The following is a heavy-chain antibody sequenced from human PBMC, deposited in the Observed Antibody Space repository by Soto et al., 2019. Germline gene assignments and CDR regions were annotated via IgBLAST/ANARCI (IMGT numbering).Heavy chain of an antibody. CDR2: ISYDGSNK. CDR3: AKDQQWLVQIPYDAFDI. D-gene: IGHD6-19*01. J-gene: IGHJ3*02. V-gene: IGHV3-30*18. Sequence: LRLSCAASGFTFSSYGMHWVRQAPGKGLEWVAVISYDGSNKYYADSVKGRFTISRDNSKNTLYLQMNSLRAEDTAVYYCAKDQQWLVQIPYDAFDIWGQGTMVTVSS. CDR1: GFTFSSYG.